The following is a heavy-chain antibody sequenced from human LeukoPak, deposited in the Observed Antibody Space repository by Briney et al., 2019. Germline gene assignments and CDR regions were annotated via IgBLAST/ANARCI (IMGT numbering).Heavy chain of an antibody. CDR2: IYYSGST. J-gene: IGHJ4*02. Sequence: SETLSLTCTVSGGSISSGDYYWSWIRQPPGKGLEWIGYIYYSGSTYYNPSLKSRVTISVDKSKNQFSLKLSSVTAADTAVYYCARVVCSSTSCASYYFDYWGQGTLVTVSS. D-gene: IGHD2-2*01. V-gene: IGHV4-30-4*01. CDR3: ARVVCSSTSCASYYFDY. CDR1: GGSISSGDYY.